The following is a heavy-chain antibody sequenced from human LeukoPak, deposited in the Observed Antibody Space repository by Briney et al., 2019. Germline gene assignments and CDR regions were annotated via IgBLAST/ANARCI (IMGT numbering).Heavy chain of an antibody. Sequence: GGSLRLSCAASGFTFSSYWMSWVRPAPGKGLEWVANIKQDGSEKYYVDSVKGRFTISRDNAKNSLYLQMNSLRAEDTAVYYCARDSPPWTPIVGATTGTEFDYWGQGTLVTVSS. J-gene: IGHJ4*02. V-gene: IGHV3-7*01. CDR3: ARDSPPWTPIVGATTGTEFDY. CDR2: IKQDGSEK. D-gene: IGHD1-26*01. CDR1: GFTFSSYW.